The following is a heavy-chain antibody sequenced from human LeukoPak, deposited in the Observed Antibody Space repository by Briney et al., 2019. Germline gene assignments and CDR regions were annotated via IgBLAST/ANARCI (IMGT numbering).Heavy chain of an antibody. J-gene: IGHJ4*02. D-gene: IGHD3-22*01. CDR3: ARPYYDSSGYYPFDY. CDR2: INPNTGNP. V-gene: IGHV7-4-1*02. CDR1: GYTFTRYT. Sequence: ASVKVSCKASGYTFTRYTINWVRQAPGQGLEWMGWINPNTGNPTYAQGFTGRFVFSLDTSVSTAYLQISSLKAEDTAVYYCARPYYDSSGYYPFDYWGQGTLVTVSS.